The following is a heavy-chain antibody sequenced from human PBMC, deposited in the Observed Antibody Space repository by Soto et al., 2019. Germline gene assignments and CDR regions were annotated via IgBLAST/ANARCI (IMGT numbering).Heavy chain of an antibody. Sequence: QVQLVQSGAEVKMPGASVKVSCKASGYTFTSFGVDWVRQAPGQAPEWVGWISPNNDNTHLAQKFQGRVTMTTDTSTSSVYMELRSLRSDDTAVYYCARDDCFSATCYIGDYWGQGTLVTVSS. V-gene: IGHV1-18*01. CDR1: GYTFTSFG. J-gene: IGHJ4*02. D-gene: IGHD2-15*01. CDR3: ARDDCFSATCYIGDY. CDR2: ISPNNDNT.